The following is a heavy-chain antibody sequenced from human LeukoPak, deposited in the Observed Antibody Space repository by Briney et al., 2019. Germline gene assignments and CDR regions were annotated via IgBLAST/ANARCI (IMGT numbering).Heavy chain of an antibody. CDR2: IYHSGST. CDR1: GGSISTYY. V-gene: IGHV4-59*01. CDR3: ARGGGYASPIGY. J-gene: IGHJ4*02. Sequence: SETLSLTCTLSGGSISTYYWSWIRQPPGKGREWIGYIYHSGSTNYNPSLKSRVTISVDTSKNQFSLKLSSVTAAGTAVYYCARGGGYASPIGYWGQGALVTVSS. D-gene: IGHD5-12*01.